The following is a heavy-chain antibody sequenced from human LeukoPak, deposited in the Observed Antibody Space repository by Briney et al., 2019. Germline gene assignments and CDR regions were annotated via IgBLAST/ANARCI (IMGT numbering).Heavy chain of an antibody. V-gene: IGHV3-30*03. CDR2: ISYDGSNK. CDR3: ARVWGSGWYSGGYFDY. J-gene: IGHJ4*02. CDR1: GFTFSSYG. Sequence: PGGSLRLSCAASGFTFSSYGMHWVRQAPGKGLEWVAVISYDGSNKYYADSVKGRFTISRDNSKNTLYLQMNSLRAEDTAVYYCARVWGSGWYSGGYFDYWGQGTLVTVSS. D-gene: IGHD6-19*01.